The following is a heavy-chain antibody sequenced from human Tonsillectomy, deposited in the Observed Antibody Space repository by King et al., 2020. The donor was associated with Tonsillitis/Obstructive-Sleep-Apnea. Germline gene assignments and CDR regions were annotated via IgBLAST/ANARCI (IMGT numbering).Heavy chain of an antibody. J-gene: IGHJ6*03. Sequence: QLVQSGAEVKKPGESLKISCKGSGYSFTSYWIGWVRQMPGKGLEWMGIIYPGDSDTRYSPSFQGQVTISVDKSISTAYLQWSSLKASDTATYYCARSTLNINPLSYYYYYMDVWGKGTTVTVSS. CDR3: ARSTLNINPLSYYYYYMDV. V-gene: IGHV5-51*01. CDR2: IYPGDSDT. CDR1: GYSFTSYW. D-gene: IGHD1-14*01.